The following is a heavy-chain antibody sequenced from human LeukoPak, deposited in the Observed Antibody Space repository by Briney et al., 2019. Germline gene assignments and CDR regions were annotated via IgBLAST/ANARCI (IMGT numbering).Heavy chain of an antibody. CDR2: IIPIFGRA. CDR1: GGTFNNYT. CDR3: ERDHDFHCEGSGSYAYHYGMDF. Sequence: SVKVSSMDSGGTFNNYTNRWVRQARGQGLGWMGGIIPIFGRANNTQKFQGRVTISADTSPSTHYFGMRRLRDAGTGVYYCERDHDFHCEGSGSYAYHYGMDFWGQGTTVTVSS. V-gene: IGHV1-69*06. D-gene: IGHD3-10*01. J-gene: IGHJ6*02.